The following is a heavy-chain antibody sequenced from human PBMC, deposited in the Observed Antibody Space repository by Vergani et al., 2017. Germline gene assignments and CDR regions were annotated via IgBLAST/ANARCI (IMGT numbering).Heavy chain of an antibody. V-gene: IGHV4-59*01. D-gene: IGHD3-22*01. Sequence: QVRLQESGPGLVKPSETLSLTCSVSGGSMSGYYWSWIRQPPGKELEWIGYMYHSGSTNYNPSLETRVTISADTSKNQFSLKLNSVTAMDTAVYFFARTYMAITRFYPWGQGSLVTVSS. J-gene: IGHJ5*02. CDR1: GGSMSGYY. CDR3: ARTYMAITRFYP. CDR2: MYHSGST.